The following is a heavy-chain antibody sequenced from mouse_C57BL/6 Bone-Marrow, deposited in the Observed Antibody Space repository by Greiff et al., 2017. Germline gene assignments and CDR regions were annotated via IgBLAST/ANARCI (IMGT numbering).Heavy chain of an antibody. Sequence: VQLQQSGAELVNPGASVKLSCKASGYTFTSYWMHWVKQRPGQGLEWIGMIHPNSGSTNYNEKFKSKATLTVDKSSSTAYMQLSSLTSEDSAVYYCARFGNYGAWFAYWGQGTLVTVSA. D-gene: IGHD2-1*01. V-gene: IGHV1-64*01. CDR2: IHPNSGST. CDR1: GYTFTSYW. CDR3: ARFGNYGAWFAY. J-gene: IGHJ3*01.